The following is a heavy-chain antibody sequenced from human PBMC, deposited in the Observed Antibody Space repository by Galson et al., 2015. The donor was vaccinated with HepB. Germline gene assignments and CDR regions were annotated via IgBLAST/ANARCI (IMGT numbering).Heavy chain of an antibody. J-gene: IGHJ6*03. V-gene: IGHV3-30-3*01. D-gene: IGHD1-26*01. CDR3: ARDSSPDNGKLDYYYMDV. CDR1: GFTFSNYA. Sequence: SLRLSCAASGFTFSNYAIHWVRQTPGKGLEWVAVISYDGSNKYYIDSVKGRFTISRDNSRNTLYLQMNSLRAEDTALYYCARDSSPDNGKLDYYYMDVWGKVTTVTVSS. CDR2: ISYDGSNK.